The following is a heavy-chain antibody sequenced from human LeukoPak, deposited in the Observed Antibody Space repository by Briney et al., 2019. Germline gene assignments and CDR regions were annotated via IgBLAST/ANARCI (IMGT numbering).Heavy chain of an antibody. J-gene: IGHJ4*02. CDR3: ARGGRDTIFGVVTFFDY. D-gene: IGHD3-3*01. V-gene: IGHV4-34*01. Sequence: SETLSLTCAVYGGSFSGYYWSWLRQPPGKGLEWIGEINHSGSTNYNPSLKSRVTISVDTSKNQFSLKLSSVTAADTAVYYCARGGRDTIFGVVTFFDYWGQGTLVTVSS. CDR1: GGSFSGYY. CDR2: INHSGST.